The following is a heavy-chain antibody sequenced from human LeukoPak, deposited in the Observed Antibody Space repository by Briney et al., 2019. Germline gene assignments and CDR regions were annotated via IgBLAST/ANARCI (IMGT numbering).Heavy chain of an antibody. D-gene: IGHD2-2*01. Sequence: GGSLRLSCAASGFTFSSYAMSWVRQAPGKGLEWVSAISGSGGSTYYADSVKGRFTISRDNSKNTLYLQMNSLRAEDTAVYYCAKGGDIVVVPAAVPLYYYYGMDVWDQGTTVTVSS. CDR1: GFTFSSYA. CDR2: ISGSGGST. CDR3: AKGGDIVVVPAAVPLYYYYGMDV. V-gene: IGHV3-23*01. J-gene: IGHJ6*02.